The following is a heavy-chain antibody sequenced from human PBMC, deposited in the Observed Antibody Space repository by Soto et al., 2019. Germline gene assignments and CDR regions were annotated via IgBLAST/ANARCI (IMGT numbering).Heavy chain of an antibody. D-gene: IGHD3-3*02. V-gene: IGHV4-61*01. J-gene: IGHJ6*02. CDR3: AREHHFWSGFAFAMDV. CDR2: AHDSGST. Sequence: QVQLQESGPGLVRPSETLSLTCTVSGGSIIGGSYYWSWIRQSPGKGLEWIGYAHDSGSTEYNPSLQSRLTISIDTSKNQFSLRLTSVTSADTAVYYCAREHHFWSGFAFAMDVWGRGITVTVSS. CDR1: GGSIIGGSYY.